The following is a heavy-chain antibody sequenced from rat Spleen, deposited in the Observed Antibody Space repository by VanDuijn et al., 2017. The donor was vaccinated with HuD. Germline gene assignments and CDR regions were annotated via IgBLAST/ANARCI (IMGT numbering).Heavy chain of an antibody. D-gene: IGHD1-4*01. Sequence: EVQLVESGGGLVQPGRSMKLSCEASGFTFSSYDMAWVRQAPTKGLEWVASIRSDGRRNYYRDSVKGRFTISRDNAKSSLYLQMDSLRSADTATYYCARQWLTGHTDYFDYWGQGVMVTVSS. CDR3: ARQWLTGHTDYFDY. CDR1: GFTFSSYD. J-gene: IGHJ2*01. CDR2: IRSDGRRN. V-gene: IGHV5-25*01.